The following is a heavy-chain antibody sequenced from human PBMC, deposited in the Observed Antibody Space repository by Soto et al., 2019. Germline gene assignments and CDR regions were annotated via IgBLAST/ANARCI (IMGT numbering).Heavy chain of an antibody. CDR2: ISGGGDGA. V-gene: IGHV3-23*01. D-gene: IGHD2-15*01. Sequence: EVHLLESGGGLVQPGGSLRLSCAASGFTFSSYAITWVRQAPGKGLEWVSTISGGGDGAFYADSVKGHFTISRDNSKKTVYLEMNSLRAGDTDIYYCAKKGPGSLTSYCSVYGCHYAFDMWGQGTMVTVSS. CDR3: AKKGPGSLTSYCSVYGCHYAFDM. CDR1: GFTFSSYA. J-gene: IGHJ3*02.